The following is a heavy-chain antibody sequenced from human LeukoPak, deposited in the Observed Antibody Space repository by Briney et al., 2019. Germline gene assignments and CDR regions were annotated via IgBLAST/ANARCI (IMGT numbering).Heavy chain of an antibody. Sequence: ASVKVSCKASGYTFTSYDINWGRQATGQGLEWMGWMNPNSGNTGYAQKFQGRVTMTRNTSISTAYMELSSLRSEDTAVYYCARGWNTYDILTGYYLCYWGQGTLATVSS. CDR1: GYTFTSYD. V-gene: IGHV1-8*01. J-gene: IGHJ4*02. CDR3: ARGWNTYDILTGYYLCY. D-gene: IGHD3-9*01. CDR2: MNPNSGNT.